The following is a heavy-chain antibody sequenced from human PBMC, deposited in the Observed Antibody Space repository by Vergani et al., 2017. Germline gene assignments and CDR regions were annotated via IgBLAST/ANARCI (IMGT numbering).Heavy chain of an antibody. CDR1: GGSISSSSYY. CDR2: IYYSGST. CDR3: ARHRPWTTVTRAFDY. D-gene: IGHD4-17*01. V-gene: IGHV4-39*01. Sequence: QVQLQESGPGLVKPSETLSLTCTVSGGSISSSSYYWGWIRQPPGKGLEWIGSIYYSGSTYYNPSLKSRVTISVDTSKNQFSLKLSSVTAADTAVYYFARHRPWTTVTRAFDYWGQGTLVTVSS. J-gene: IGHJ4*02.